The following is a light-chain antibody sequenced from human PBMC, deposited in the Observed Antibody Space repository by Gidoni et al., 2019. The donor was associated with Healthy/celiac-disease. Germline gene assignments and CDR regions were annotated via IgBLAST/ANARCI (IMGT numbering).Light chain of an antibody. CDR2: DAS. CDR1: QDISIY. V-gene: IGKV1-33*01. CDR3: QQYDNLPFT. J-gene: IGKJ3*01. Sequence: DIQMTQSPSALSASVGDRVTITCQASQDISIYLNWYQQKPGKAPKLLIYDASNLETGVPSRFSGSGSGTDFTFTSSSLQPEDIATYYCQQYDNLPFTFGPGTKVEIK.